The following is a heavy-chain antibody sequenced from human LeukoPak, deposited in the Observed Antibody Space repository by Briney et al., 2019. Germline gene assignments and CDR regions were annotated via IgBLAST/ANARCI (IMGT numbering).Heavy chain of an antibody. CDR3: ARGGSGISNAFDI. Sequence: SETLSLTCSVSGGSISSYYLSWIRQPPGKGLEWIGYLYYSGSTNSNPSLKSRVTMSVDTSKNQFSPKLRSVTAAGTAVYYCARGGSGISNAFDIWGQGTMVTVSS. V-gene: IGHV4-59*01. CDR2: LYYSGST. CDR1: GGSISSYY. D-gene: IGHD3-10*01. J-gene: IGHJ3*02.